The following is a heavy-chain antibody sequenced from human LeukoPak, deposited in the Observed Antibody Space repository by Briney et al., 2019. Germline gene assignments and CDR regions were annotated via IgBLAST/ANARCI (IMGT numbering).Heavy chain of an antibody. V-gene: IGHV4-31*03. CDR3: ARVKRAGAARPDYFDY. D-gene: IGHD6-6*01. Sequence: PSETLSLTCTVSGGSISRSDYYWAWIRQHPGKGLEWIGYIYYSGSTYYNPSLKSRVTISVDTSKNQFSLKLSSVTAADTAVYYCARVKRAGAARPDYFDYWGQGTLVTVSS. CDR1: GGSISRSDYY. J-gene: IGHJ4*02. CDR2: IYYSGST.